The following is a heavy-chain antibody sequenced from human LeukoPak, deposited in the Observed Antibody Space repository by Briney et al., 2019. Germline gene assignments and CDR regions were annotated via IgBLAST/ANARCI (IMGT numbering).Heavy chain of an antibody. CDR3: ARDPRAYYYGSGSYEPSDY. CDR2: ISSSSSYI. D-gene: IGHD3-10*01. J-gene: IGHJ4*02. V-gene: IGHV3-21*01. CDR1: GFTFSSYS. Sequence: GGSLRLSCAASGFTFSSYSTNWVRQAPGKGLEWVSSISSSSSYIYYADSVKGRFTISRGNAKNSLYLQMNSLRAEDTAVYYCARDPRAYYYGSGSYEPSDYWGQGTLVTVSS.